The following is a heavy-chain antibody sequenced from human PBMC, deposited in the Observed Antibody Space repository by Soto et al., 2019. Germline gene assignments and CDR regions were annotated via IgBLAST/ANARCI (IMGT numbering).Heavy chain of an antibody. V-gene: IGHV3-33*01. CDR2: VYYNGHNK. J-gene: IGHJ3*02. D-gene: IGHD3-16*01. CDR3: ARDPPSTLGSFDI. CDR1: GFTFSLFG. Sequence: QVHLVESGGGVVQPGRSLRLSCAASGFTFSLFGMHWVRQAPGKGLEWVATVYYNGHNKYYSDSVRGRFTISRDNSKNMMYLQMNSMGAEETAFYYCARDPPSTLGSFDIWGRGTKVTVSS.